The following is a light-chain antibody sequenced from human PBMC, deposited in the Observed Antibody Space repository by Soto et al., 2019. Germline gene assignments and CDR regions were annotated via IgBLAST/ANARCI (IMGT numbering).Light chain of an antibody. V-gene: IGLV2-14*01. CDR1: KSDVGAYNY. CDR3: ASYTTSHTRV. Sequence: QSALTQPASVSGSPGQSITISCTGSKSDVGAYNYVSWYQQHPGKAPRLIIFEVNDRPSGVSHRFSGSKSGNTASLTISGLQAEDEADYYCASYTTSHTRVFGGGTKLTVL. CDR2: EVN. J-gene: IGLJ3*02.